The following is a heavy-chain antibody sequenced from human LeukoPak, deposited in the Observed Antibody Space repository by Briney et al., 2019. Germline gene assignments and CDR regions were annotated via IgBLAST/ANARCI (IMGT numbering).Heavy chain of an antibody. CDR2: ISSNGGST. J-gene: IGHJ4*02. Sequence: PGGSLRLSCSASGFTFSSYAMYCVRQAPGKGLEYVSGISSNGGSTYYADSVKGRFTISRDNSKNTLYLQMSSLRAEDTAVYYCVNRGGLLLYFIYWGQGTLVTVSS. CDR1: GFTFSSYA. D-gene: IGHD3-22*01. V-gene: IGHV3-64D*06. CDR3: VNRGGLLLYFIY.